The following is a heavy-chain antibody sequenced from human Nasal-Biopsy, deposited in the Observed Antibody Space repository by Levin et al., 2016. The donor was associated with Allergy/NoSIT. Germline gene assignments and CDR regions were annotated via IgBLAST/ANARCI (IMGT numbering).Heavy chain of an antibody. J-gene: IGHJ5*01. Sequence: SETLSLTCTVSGGSITSDDYFWSWIRQHPGKGLEWIGYISYSGRNYCNPSLESRITISKDTSKNRFSLRLSSVTAADTALYYCARVPHYSISGAWGWFDSWGQGILVTVSS. CDR1: GGSITSDDYF. CDR3: ARVPHYSISGAWGWFDS. CDR2: ISYSGRN. V-gene: IGHV4-31*03. D-gene: IGHD3-10*01.